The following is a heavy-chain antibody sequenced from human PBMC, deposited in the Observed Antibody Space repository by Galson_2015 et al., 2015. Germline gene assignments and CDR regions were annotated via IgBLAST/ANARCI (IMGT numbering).Heavy chain of an antibody. D-gene: IGHD6-13*01. CDR3: ASIAADVHYYYYYGMDV. Sequence: TLSLTCTVSGGSISSGSYYWSWIRQPAGKGLEWIGRIYTSGSTNYNPSLKSRVTISVDTSKNQFSLKLSSVTAADTAVYYCASIAADVHYYYYYGMDVWGQGTTVTVSS. V-gene: IGHV4-61*02. J-gene: IGHJ6*02. CDR1: GGSISSGSYY. CDR2: IYTSGST.